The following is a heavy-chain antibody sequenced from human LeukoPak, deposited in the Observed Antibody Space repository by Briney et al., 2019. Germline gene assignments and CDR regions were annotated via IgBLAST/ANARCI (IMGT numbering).Heavy chain of an antibody. V-gene: IGHV3-30*03. J-gene: IGHJ4*02. Sequence: GGSLRLSCAASGFIFSGYGMHWVRQAPGKGLEWVAVISYDGSNKYYADSVEGRCTISRDNSKNTLYLQMNSLRAEDTAVYYCARGETVPAQALDYWGQGTLVTVSS. CDR2: ISYDGSNK. D-gene: IGHD4-17*01. CDR3: ARGETVPAQALDY. CDR1: GFIFSGYG.